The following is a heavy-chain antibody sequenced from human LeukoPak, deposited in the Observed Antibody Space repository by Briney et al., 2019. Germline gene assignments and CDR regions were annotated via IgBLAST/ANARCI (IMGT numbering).Heavy chain of an antibody. J-gene: IGHJ4*02. CDR1: GYTFTSYA. V-gene: IGHV1-3*01. CDR2: INADNGNT. CDR3: AREPRSSGLDY. Sequence: ASVKVSCKASGYTFTSYAMHWVRQPPGQRLEWMGWINADNGNTKYSQNFQGRVTITRHTSASTAYMELSSLRSEDTAVYDCAREPRSSGLDYWGQGTLVTASS. D-gene: IGHD6-19*01.